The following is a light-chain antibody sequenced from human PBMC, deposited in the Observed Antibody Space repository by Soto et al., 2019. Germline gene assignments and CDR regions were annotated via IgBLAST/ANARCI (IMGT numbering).Light chain of an antibody. CDR2: GAS. V-gene: IGKV3-20*01. J-gene: IGKJ4*01. CDR1: QSVSKGH. CDR3: QQRGSWPQYT. Sequence: EIVLTQSPGTLSLSPGERAILSCRASQSVSKGHLAWYQQKPGRALRLLIDGASTRATGIPDRFSGSGSGTEFTLTISGLEPEDFAVYYCQQRGSWPQYTFGGGTKVDIK.